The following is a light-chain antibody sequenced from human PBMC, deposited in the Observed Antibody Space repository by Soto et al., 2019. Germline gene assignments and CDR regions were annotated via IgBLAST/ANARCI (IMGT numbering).Light chain of an antibody. J-gene: IGKJ1*01. CDR3: QKYNSTPWT. CDR2: AAS. V-gene: IGKV1-27*01. CDR1: QGISNY. Sequence: DIQMTQSPSSLYASVRDRVTITCRASQGISNYLAWYQQKPGKVPKLLIYAASTLQSGVPSRFSGSGSGTSLTLTISSLQPEDVATYYRQKYNSTPWTCGQGTKVEIK.